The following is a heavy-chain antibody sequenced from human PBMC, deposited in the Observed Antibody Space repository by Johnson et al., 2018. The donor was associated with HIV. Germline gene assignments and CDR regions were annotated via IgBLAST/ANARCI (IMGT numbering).Heavy chain of an antibody. CDR1: GFTFDDYA. D-gene: IGHD4-17*01. V-gene: IGHV3-9*01. Sequence: VQLVESGGGLVQPGRSLRLSCAASGFTFDDYAMHWVRQAPGKGLEWVSGISWNSGSIGYADSVKGRFTISRDNAKNSLYLQMNKLRIEDTALYYCARSLHDYGDYLWGRDAFDLWGQGTMVIVSS. CDR2: ISWNSGSI. CDR3: ARSLHDYGDYLWGRDAFDL. J-gene: IGHJ3*01.